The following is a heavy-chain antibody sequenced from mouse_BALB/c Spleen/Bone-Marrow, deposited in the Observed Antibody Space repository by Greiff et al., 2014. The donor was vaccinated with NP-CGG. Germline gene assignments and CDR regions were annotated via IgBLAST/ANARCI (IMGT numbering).Heavy chain of an antibody. CDR3: ARPYGNWYFDV. Sequence: EVKLVESGGGLVQPGGSLKLSCAASGFTFSSYGMSWVRQTPDKRLELVATINSNGGSTYYPDSVKGRFTISRDNAKNTLYLQMSSLKSEGTAMYYCARPYGNWYFDVWGAGTTVTVSS. D-gene: IGHD2-1*01. CDR2: INSNGGST. V-gene: IGHV5-6-3*01. CDR1: GFTFSSYG. J-gene: IGHJ1*01.